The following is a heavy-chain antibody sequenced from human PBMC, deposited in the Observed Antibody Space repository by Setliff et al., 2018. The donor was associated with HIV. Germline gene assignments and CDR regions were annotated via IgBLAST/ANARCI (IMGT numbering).Heavy chain of an antibody. CDR1: GGAFSGYY. V-gene: IGHV4-34*01. CDR2: VNHRGVA. J-gene: IGHJ4*02. Sequence: SETLSLTCAVYGGAFSGYYWTWIRQSPGRGLEWIGEVNHRGVANYSPSLMRRATISADTSKTQFSLRLSSVTAADTALYSCTRAQIAAPRPFDYWGQGTLVTVSS. D-gene: IGHD2-21*01. CDR3: TRAQIAAPRPFDY.